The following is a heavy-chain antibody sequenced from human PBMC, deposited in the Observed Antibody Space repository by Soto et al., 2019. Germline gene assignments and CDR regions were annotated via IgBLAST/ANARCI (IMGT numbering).Heavy chain of an antibody. J-gene: IGHJ4*02. V-gene: IGHV5-51*01. CDR3: ARQLSHICDS. D-gene: IGHD3-3*02. Sequence: VESLKISCKGVGYKFVSAWIGCLRQMPVKGLKWMGIIKPGTSDIRYSPSCRGHVTISADEAVSTAYLQWSSLKASDTAMYYCARQLSHICDSWGQGTLVTVSS. CDR1: GYKFVSAW. CDR2: IKPGTSDI.